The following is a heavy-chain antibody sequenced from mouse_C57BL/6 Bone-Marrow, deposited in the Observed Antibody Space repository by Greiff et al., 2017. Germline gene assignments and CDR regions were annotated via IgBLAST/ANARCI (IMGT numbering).Heavy chain of an antibody. CDR1: GYTFTSYW. CDR2: IHPNSGST. V-gene: IGHV1-64*01. Sequence: QVQLQQPGAELVKPGASVKLSCKASGYTFTSYWMHWVKQRPGQGLEWIGMIHPNSGSTNYNEKFKSKATLTVDKSSSTAYMQLSSLTSEDSAVYYCAREGGGRLRRWDWYFDVWGTGTTVTVSS. J-gene: IGHJ1*03. D-gene: IGHD2-4*01. CDR3: AREGGGRLRRWDWYFDV.